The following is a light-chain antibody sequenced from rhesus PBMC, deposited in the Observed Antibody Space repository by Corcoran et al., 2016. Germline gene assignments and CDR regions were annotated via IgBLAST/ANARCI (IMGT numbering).Light chain of an antibody. Sequence: DIQMTQSPSSLSASVGDTVTITCRASQAISNYLDWYQQKPGKHSKPLNYYASNLESGVPSRFRGSGLGTSCTLTICSLQPEDFATYYCQQHNTYPLTFGGGTKVELK. CDR1: QAISNY. J-gene: IGKJ4*01. V-gene: IGKV1S14*01. CDR2: YAS. CDR3: QQHNTYPLT.